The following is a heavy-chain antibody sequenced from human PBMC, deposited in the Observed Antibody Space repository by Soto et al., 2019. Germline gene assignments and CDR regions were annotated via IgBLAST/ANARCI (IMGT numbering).Heavy chain of an antibody. J-gene: IGHJ6*02. CDR3: ARHGDGIAAARAGMDV. D-gene: IGHD6-13*01. CDR2: IDPSDSYT. CDR1: GYIFTSYW. V-gene: IGHV5-10-1*01. Sequence: GESLKISCKGSGYIFTSYWISWVRQMPGKGLEWMGRIDPSDSYTNYSPSFQGHVTISADKSISTAYLQWSSLKASDTAMYYCARHGDGIAAARAGMDVWGQGTTVTVSS.